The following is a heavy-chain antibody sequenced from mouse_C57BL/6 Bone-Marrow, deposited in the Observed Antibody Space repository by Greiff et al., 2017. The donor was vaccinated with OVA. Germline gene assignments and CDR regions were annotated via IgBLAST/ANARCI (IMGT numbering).Heavy chain of an antibody. J-gene: IGHJ1*03. V-gene: IGHV1-64*01. D-gene: IGHD1-1*01. CDR1: GYTFTSYW. CDR3: ATTHYYGSSYWYFDV. CDR2: IHPNSGST. Sequence: QVQLQQPGAELVKPGASVKLSCKASGYTFTSYWMHWVKQRPGPGLEWIGMIHPNSGSTNYNEKFKSKATLTVDQSSSTACMKLSSLTSEDSAVYDCATTHYYGSSYWYFDVWGTGTTVTVSS.